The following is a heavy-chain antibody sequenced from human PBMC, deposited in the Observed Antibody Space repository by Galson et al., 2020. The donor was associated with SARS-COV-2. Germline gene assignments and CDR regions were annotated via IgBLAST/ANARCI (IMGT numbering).Heavy chain of an antibody. CDR3: ARDSPPNPIVALNYYYMDV. V-gene: IGHV1-2*02. Sequence: ASVKVSCKASGYTFTGYYMHWVRQAPGQGLEWMGWINPNSGGTNYAQKFQGRVTMTRDTSISTAYMELSRLRSDDTAVYYCARDSPPNPIVALNYYYMDVWGKGTTVTVSS. CDR1: GYTFTGYY. CDR2: INPNSGGT. J-gene: IGHJ6*03. D-gene: IGHD2-15*01.